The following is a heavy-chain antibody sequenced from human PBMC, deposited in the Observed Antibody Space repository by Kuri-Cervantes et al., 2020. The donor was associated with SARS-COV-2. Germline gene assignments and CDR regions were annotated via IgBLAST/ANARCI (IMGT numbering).Heavy chain of an antibody. CDR2: LWYDGTYK. CDR1: GFTFSYNT. Sequence: GESLKISCAASGFTFSYNTMHWVRQAPGKGLEWVSILWYDGTYKSYSDSVRGRFTISRDNSKNILYLQMDSLRVEDTAIYYCARDGRAVTSPRSDYWGQGTLVTVSS. CDR3: ARDGRAVTSPRSDY. J-gene: IGHJ4*02. D-gene: IGHD4-17*01. V-gene: IGHV3-33*01.